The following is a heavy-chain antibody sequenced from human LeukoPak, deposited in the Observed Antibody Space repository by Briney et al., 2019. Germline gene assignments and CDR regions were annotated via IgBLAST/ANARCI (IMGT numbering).Heavy chain of an antibody. Sequence: GGSLRHSCAASGFTFSSYAMSWVRQAPGKGLEWVSVIYSGGSTYYADSVKGRFTISRDNSKNTLYLQMNSLRAEDTAVYYCARGSAFDYWGQGTLVTVSS. J-gene: IGHJ4*02. CDR2: IYSGGST. V-gene: IGHV3-53*01. CDR1: GFTFSSYA. CDR3: ARGSAFDY.